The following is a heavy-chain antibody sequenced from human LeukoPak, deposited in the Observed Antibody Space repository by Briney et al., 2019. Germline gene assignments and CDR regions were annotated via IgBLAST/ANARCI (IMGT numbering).Heavy chain of an antibody. CDR1: GYTFTDYY. CDR3: ARGVLRYFDWLLGY. Sequence: ASVKISCKVSGYTFTDYYMHWVQQAPGKGLEWMGLVDPEDGETIYAEKFQGRVTITADTSTDTAYMELRSLRSDDTAVYYCARGVLRYFDWLLGYWGQGTLVTVSS. D-gene: IGHD3-9*01. V-gene: IGHV1-69-2*01. CDR2: VDPEDGET. J-gene: IGHJ4*02.